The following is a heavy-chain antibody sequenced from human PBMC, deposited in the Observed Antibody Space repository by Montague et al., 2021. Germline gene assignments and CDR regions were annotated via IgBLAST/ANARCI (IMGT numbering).Heavy chain of an antibody. J-gene: IGHJ4*02. V-gene: IGHV2-5*02. D-gene: IGHD2-2*01. CDR3: AHRSSTSLIDX. Sequence: PALVKPTQTLTLTCTFSGFSLSTNGAGVGWFRQPPGKALDWLAPIYWDDDKRYSPSLKNRLTVTKDTSKNQVVLTVTNMDPVDTATYYCAHRSSTSLIDXWGQGTLVTVSS. CDR2: IYWDDDK. CDR1: GFSLSTNGAG.